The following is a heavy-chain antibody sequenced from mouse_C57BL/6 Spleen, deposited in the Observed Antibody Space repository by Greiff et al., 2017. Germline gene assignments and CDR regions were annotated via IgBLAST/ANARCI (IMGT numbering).Heavy chain of an antibody. CDR2: IRNKANGYTT. CDR3: ARYSFPYSNYEDYYAMDY. CDR1: GFTFTDYY. V-gene: IGHV7-3*01. J-gene: IGHJ4*01. D-gene: IGHD2-5*01. Sequence: EVQVVESGGGLVQPGGSLSLSCAASGFTFTDYYMRWVRQPPGQALEWLGFIRNKANGYTTEYSASVKGRFTISRKNSQSILYLQMNALSAEDSATYYCARYSFPYSNYEDYYAMDYWGQGTSVTVSS.